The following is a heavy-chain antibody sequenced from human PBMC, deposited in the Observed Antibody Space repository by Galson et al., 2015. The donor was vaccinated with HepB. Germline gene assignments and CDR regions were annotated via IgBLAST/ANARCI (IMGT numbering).Heavy chain of an antibody. CDR2: ISAGGDST. V-gene: IGHV3-23*01. CDR3: AGLGGPQDDY. CDR1: GFTFNTYA. J-gene: IGHJ4*02. Sequence: SLRLSCAASGFTFNTYAMSWVRQAPGRGLEWVSAISAGGDSTYYADFVKGRFTISRDNSKNTLYVQLSGLRAEDTAVYYCAGLGGPQDDYWGQGTLVTVSS.